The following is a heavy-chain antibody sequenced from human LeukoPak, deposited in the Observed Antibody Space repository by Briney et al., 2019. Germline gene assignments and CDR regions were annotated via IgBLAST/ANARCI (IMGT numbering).Heavy chain of an antibody. CDR3: ARFHGSGTSSYFDS. D-gene: IGHD3-10*01. J-gene: IGHJ4*02. V-gene: IGHV5-51*01. Sequence: GESLKISCKGSGYSFSTYWIGWVRQLPGKGLEWMGIIYPGNSDTRNSPSFQGQVTISVDKSFNTAYLQWSSLKASDTAMYYCARFHGSGTSSYFDSWGQGTPVTVSS. CDR2: IYPGNSDT. CDR1: GYSFSTYW.